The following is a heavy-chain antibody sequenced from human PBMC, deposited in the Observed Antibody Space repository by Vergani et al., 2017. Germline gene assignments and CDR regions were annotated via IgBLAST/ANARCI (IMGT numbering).Heavy chain of an antibody. D-gene: IGHD5-18*01. CDR2: IDPSDSYT. CDR3: ASPATDTAMVTHVLGMDV. V-gene: IGHV5-10-1*01. J-gene: IGHJ6*02. CDR1: GYSFTSYW. Sequence: EVQLVQSGAEVKKPGESLRISCKGSGYSFTSYWISWVRQMPGKGLEWMGRIDPSDSYTNYSPSFQGHVTISADKSISTAYLQWSSLKASDTAMYYCASPATDTAMVTHVLGMDVWGQGTTVTVSS.